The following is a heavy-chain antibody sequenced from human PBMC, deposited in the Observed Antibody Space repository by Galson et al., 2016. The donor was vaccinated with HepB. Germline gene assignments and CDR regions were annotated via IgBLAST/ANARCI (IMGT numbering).Heavy chain of an antibody. J-gene: IGHJ5*02. V-gene: IGHV4-39*07. D-gene: IGHD6-19*01. CDR2: IYYSVTT. Sequence: ETLSLTCTVSGGSISSSNSYWGWIRQPPGKGLEWIGSIYYSVTTDYNPSLKSRVTISVDTSKNQFSLKLSSVTAADTAVYYCARDQQWLVLSWFDPWGQGTLVTVSS. CDR1: GGSISSSNSY. CDR3: ARDQQWLVLSWFDP.